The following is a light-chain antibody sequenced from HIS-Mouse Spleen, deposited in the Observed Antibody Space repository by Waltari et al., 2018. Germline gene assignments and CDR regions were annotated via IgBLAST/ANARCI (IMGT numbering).Light chain of an antibody. CDR1: QGISSY. V-gene: IGKV1-9*01. CDR2: AAS. J-gene: IGKJ1*01. Sequence: DIQLTQSPSFLSASVGDRVTITCRASQGISSYLAWYQQKPGKAPKLLIYAASTWQSGVPSRFSGSGSGTECTLTISSLQPEDFATYYCQQLNSYPPTFGQGTKVEIK. CDR3: QQLNSYPPT.